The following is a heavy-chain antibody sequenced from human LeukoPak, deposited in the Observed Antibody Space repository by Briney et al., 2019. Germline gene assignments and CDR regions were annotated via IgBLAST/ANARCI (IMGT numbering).Heavy chain of an antibody. J-gene: IGHJ5*02. V-gene: IGHV1-2*02. D-gene: IGHD3-3*01. CDR3: ASSPRPVFGVVIDWLDP. Sequence: WASVKVSCKASGYTFTGYYMHWVRQAPGQGLEWMGWINPNSGGTNYAQKFQGRVTMARDTSISTAYMELSRLRSDDTAVYYCASSPRPVFGVVIDWLDPWGQGTLVTVSS. CDR1: GYTFTGYY. CDR2: INPNSGGT.